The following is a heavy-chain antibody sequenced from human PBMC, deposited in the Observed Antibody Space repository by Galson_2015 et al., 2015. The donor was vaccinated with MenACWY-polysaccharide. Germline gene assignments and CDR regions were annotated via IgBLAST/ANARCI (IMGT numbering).Heavy chain of an antibody. D-gene: IGHD3-10*01. CDR3: AREPTYAGSFGWFDP. J-gene: IGHJ5*02. CDR2: MSHTGSA. CDR1: GDSVTRGTYY. V-gene: IGHV4-61*01. Sequence: LSLTCTVSGDSVTRGTYYWSWLRQSSGKGLEWIGYMSHTGSANFNPSLRSRVTISIDTSKNQFSLTMTSVTAADTAMYYCAREPTYAGSFGWFDPWGPGTLVTVSS.